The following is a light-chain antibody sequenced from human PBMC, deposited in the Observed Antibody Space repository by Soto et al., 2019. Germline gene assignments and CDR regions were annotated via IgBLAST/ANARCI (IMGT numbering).Light chain of an antibody. CDR1: SSDVGRFNF. Sequence: QSVLTHPASVSGSPGQSITISCTGTSSDVGRFNFVSWFQQHPGKAPKLLIYEVTKRPSGVSTRFSGSKSGNTASLTISGLQTEDKANYDCSSYTTRSAYVFGTGTKVTVL. J-gene: IGLJ1*01. CDR2: EVT. CDR3: SSYTTRSAYV. V-gene: IGLV2-14*03.